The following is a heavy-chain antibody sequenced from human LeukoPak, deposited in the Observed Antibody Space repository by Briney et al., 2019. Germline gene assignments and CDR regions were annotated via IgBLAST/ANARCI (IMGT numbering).Heavy chain of an antibody. CDR2: IIPIFGTA. CDR1: GGTFISYA. V-gene: IGHV1-69*13. CDR3: ASYYYDSSGYHYYYYYGMDV. D-gene: IGHD3-22*01. Sequence: SVDVSCKASGGTFISYAISWVRQAPGQGLEWMGGIIPIFGTANYAQKFQGRVTITADESTSTAYMELSSLRSEDTAVYYCASYYYDSSGYHYYYYYGMDVWGQGTTVTVSS. J-gene: IGHJ6*02.